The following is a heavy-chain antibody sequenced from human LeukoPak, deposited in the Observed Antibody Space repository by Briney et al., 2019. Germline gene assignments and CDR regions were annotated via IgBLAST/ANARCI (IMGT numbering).Heavy chain of an antibody. CDR2: IKKDGTEK. Sequence: GGSLRLSCAASGFTFSSSWMNWVRQSPGRGLEWVANIKKDGTEKYYVDSVKGRFTIFRDNAKNSLYLQMNSLRAEDTDVYYCARPHNNWRWYFDLWGRGTLVTVSS. V-gene: IGHV3-7*03. D-gene: IGHD3-3*01. CDR1: GFTFSSSW. CDR3: ARPHNNWRWYFDL. J-gene: IGHJ2*01.